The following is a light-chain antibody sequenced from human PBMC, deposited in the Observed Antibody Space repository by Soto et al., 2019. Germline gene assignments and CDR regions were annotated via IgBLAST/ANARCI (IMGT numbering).Light chain of an antibody. Sequence: DIQMTQSPSTLSASVGDRVTITCRASQSISSWLAWYQQKPGEAPKLLIYDASSLESGVPSRFSGSGSGTEFTLTISSLQPDDFATYYCQQYNSYLWTFGPGTKVDIK. CDR3: QQYNSYLWT. V-gene: IGKV1-5*01. CDR2: DAS. J-gene: IGKJ1*01. CDR1: QSISSW.